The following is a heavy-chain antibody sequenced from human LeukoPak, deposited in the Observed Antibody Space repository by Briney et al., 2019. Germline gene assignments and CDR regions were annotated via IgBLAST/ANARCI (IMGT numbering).Heavy chain of an antibody. J-gene: IGHJ2*01. D-gene: IGHD4-17*01. Sequence: PGGSLRLSCAASGFTFSSYEMNWVRQAPGKGLEWVSYISSSGSTIYYADSVKGRFTISKDNAKHTLYLQMNSLRAEDTAVYYCARDYGDYQDWYFDLWGRGTLVTVSS. V-gene: IGHV3-48*03. CDR1: GFTFSSYE. CDR3: ARDYGDYQDWYFDL. CDR2: ISSSGSTI.